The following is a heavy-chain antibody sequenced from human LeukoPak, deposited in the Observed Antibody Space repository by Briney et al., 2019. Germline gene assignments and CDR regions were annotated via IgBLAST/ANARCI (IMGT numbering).Heavy chain of an antibody. J-gene: IGHJ5*02. CDR1: GGSISSYY. D-gene: IGHD3-10*01. V-gene: IGHV4-59*08. Sequence: PSETLSLTCTVSGGSISSYYWSWIRQPPGKGLEWIGYIYYSGSTNYNPSLKSRVTISVDTSKNQFSLKLSSVTAADTAVYYCARRAGLGYNWFDPWGQGTLVTVSS. CDR2: IYYSGST. CDR3: ARRAGLGYNWFDP.